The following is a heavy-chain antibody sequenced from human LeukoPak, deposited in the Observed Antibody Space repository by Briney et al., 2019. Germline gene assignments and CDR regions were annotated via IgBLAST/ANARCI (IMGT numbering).Heavy chain of an antibody. CDR3: ARVKGQQIIPPPTD. V-gene: IGHV7-4-1*02. CDR1: GYTFTSYA. J-gene: IGHJ4*02. Sequence: GASVKVSCKASGYTFTSYAMNWVRQAPGQGLEWMGWINTNTGNPTYAQGFTGRFVFSLDTSVSTAYLQISSLKAEDTAVYYCARVKGQQIIPPPTDWDQGTLVTVSS. CDR2: INTNTGNP. D-gene: IGHD6-13*01.